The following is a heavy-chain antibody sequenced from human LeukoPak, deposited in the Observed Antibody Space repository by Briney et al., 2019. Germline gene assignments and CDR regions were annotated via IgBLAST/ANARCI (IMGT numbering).Heavy chain of an antibody. CDR3: ARAGWLQFEGFDY. J-gene: IGHJ4*02. D-gene: IGHD5-24*01. CDR2: IRYDGSNK. V-gene: IGHV3-30*02. Sequence: PGGSLRLSCAASGFTFSSYGMHWVRQAPGKGLEWVAFIRYDGSNKYYADSVKGRFTISRDNAKNSLYLQMNSLRAEDTAVYYCARAGWLQFEGFDYWGQGTLVTVSS. CDR1: GFTFSSYG.